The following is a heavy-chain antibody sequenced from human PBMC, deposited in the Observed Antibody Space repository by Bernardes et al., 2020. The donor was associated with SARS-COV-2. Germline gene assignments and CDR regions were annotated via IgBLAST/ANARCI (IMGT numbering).Heavy chain of an antibody. Sequence: GGSLRLSCVASGFTFSNHLFSWFRQAPGEGREWVFSIFCACLYIYYGDSVRGRFTTSRDNTRTSVFLQMESLRAEDTAVYYCARDVGGTDWRFAFDVWGPGTMVHVSS. CDR1: GFTFSNHL. V-gene: IGHV3-21*01. CDR2: IFCACLYI. CDR3: ARDVGGTDWRFAFDV. D-gene: IGHD3-9*01. J-gene: IGHJ3*01.